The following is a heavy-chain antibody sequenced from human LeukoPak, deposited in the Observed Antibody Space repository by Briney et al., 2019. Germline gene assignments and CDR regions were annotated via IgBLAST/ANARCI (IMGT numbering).Heavy chain of an antibody. CDR3: ARDAGGTWFDP. V-gene: IGHV4-59*01. J-gene: IGHJ5*02. Sequence: SETLSLTCTVSGGSTSTYSWNWIRQPPGQGLEWIGYVNNHGGTYNNPSLKSRVTVSLDMSKNQFSLKLSSATAADTAVYYCARDAGGTWFDPWGQGILVTVSS. CDR2: VNNHGGT. CDR1: GGSTSTYS.